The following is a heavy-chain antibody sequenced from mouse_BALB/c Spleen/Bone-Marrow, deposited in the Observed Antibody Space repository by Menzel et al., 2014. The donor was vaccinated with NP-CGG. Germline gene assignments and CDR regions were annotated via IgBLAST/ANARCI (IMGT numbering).Heavy chain of an antibody. J-gene: IGHJ4*01. CDR1: GFSLTGYG. D-gene: IGHD1-1*01. V-gene: IGHV2-6-7*01. CDR3: ARDYGTGAMDY. Sequence: VKLQESGPGLAAPSQSLAITCTVSGFSLTGYGVKWVRQPPGKGLEWLGEIWGGGGTAYNSDLKARLSISKSNSKSQVFLKRNRLQTDDTARYDCARDYGTGAMDYWGQGTSVTVSA. CDR2: IWGGGGT.